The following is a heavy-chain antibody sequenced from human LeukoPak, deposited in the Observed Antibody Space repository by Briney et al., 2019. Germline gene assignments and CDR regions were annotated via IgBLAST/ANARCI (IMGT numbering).Heavy chain of an antibody. CDR1: GYTFTSYG. CDR3: ARGLEWLTRRHTWFDP. Sequence: GASVKVSCKASGYTFTSYGISWVRQAPGQGLEWMGWISAYNGNTNYAQKLQGTVTMTTDTSTSTAYMELRSLRSDDTAVYYCARGLEWLTRRHTWFDPWGQGTLVTVSS. V-gene: IGHV1-18*01. CDR2: ISAYNGNT. D-gene: IGHD3-3*01. J-gene: IGHJ5*02.